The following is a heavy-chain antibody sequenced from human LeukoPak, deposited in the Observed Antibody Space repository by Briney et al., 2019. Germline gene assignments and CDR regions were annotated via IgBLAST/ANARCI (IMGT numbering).Heavy chain of an antibody. Sequence: PGGSLRLSCAASGFTFSNAWMSWVRQAPGKGLEWVGRIRSKANSYATTYAASVKGRFTISRDDSKSTAYLQMNSLKTEDTAVYYCTRRQCSGGSCYSDYWGQGTLVTVSS. CDR3: TRRQCSGGSCYSDY. D-gene: IGHD2-15*01. CDR2: IRSKANSYAT. V-gene: IGHV3-73*01. CDR1: GFTFSNAW. J-gene: IGHJ4*02.